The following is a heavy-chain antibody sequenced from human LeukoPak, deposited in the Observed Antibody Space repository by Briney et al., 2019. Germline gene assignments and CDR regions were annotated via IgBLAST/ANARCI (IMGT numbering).Heavy chain of an antibody. CDR2: IYHSGST. D-gene: IGHD2-2*01. CDR1: GYSISSGYY. J-gene: IGHJ4*02. CDR3: AREKDIVVVPHWNY. Sequence: SSETLSLTCAVSGYSISSGYYWGWIRPPPGKGLEWIGSIYHSGSTYYNPSLKSRVTISVDTSKNQFSLKLSSVTAADTAVYYCAREKDIVVVPHWNYWGQGTLVTVSS. V-gene: IGHV4-38-2*02.